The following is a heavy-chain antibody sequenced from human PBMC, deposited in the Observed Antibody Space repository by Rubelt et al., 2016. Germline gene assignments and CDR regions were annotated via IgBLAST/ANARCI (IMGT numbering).Heavy chain of an antibody. Sequence: QVQLQESGPGLVKPSETLSLTCTVSGYSISSGYYWGWIRQPPGKGLAWIGSIYKSGSTYYNPSPQSRVTISVDTSKNQFSRTLSSVTAAYTAFYYCARESLSNYYFDYWGQGTLVTVSS. CDR3: ARESLSNYYFDY. CDR1: GYSISSGYY. J-gene: IGHJ4*02. D-gene: IGHD4-11*01. V-gene: IGHV4-38-2*02. CDR2: IYKSGST.